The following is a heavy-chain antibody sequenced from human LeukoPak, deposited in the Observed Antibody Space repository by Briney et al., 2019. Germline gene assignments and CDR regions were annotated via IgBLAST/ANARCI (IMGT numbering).Heavy chain of an antibody. Sequence: ASVKVSCKASGYTFTGYYMHWVRQAPGQGLEWMGRINPNSGGTNYALKFQDRVTMTRDTSISTAYMDLSNLRSDDTAVYYCARQDGYSNYSPFDYWGQGTLVTVSS. J-gene: IGHJ4*02. CDR2: INPNSGGT. CDR1: GYTFTGYY. V-gene: IGHV1-2*06. CDR3: ARQDGYSNYSPFDY. D-gene: IGHD4-11*01.